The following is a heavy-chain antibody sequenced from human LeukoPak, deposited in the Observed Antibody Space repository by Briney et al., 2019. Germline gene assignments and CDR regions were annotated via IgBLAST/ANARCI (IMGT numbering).Heavy chain of an antibody. CDR3: ARPRHSYHGNSDPVYYYYGMDV. D-gene: IGHD4-23*01. CDR2: IYPGDSDT. Sequence: GESLKISCKGSGYSFTSYWIGWVRQMPGKGLEWMGIIYPGDSDTRYSPSFQGQVTTSVDKSISTAYLQWSSLKASDTAMYYCARPRHSYHGNSDPVYYYYGMDVWGQGTTVTVSS. V-gene: IGHV5-51*01. CDR1: GYSFTSYW. J-gene: IGHJ6*02.